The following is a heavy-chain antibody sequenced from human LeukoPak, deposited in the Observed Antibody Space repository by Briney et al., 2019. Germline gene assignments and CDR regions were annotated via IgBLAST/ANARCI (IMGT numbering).Heavy chain of an antibody. D-gene: IGHD2-2*01. J-gene: IGHJ5*02. V-gene: IGHV4-59*11. CDR1: GGSISSHY. CDR2: IYYRGST. CDR3: ARYATAVPAAVSWFDP. Sequence: SETLSLTCTVSGGSISSHYWSWIRQPPGKGLEWIGYIYYRGSTNYNPSLKSRVTISVDTSKNQFSLKLSSVTAADTAVYYCARYATAVPAAVSWFDPWGQGTLVTVSS.